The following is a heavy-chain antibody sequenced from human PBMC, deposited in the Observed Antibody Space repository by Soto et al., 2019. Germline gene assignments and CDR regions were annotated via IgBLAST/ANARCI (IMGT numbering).Heavy chain of an antibody. J-gene: IGHJ5*02. V-gene: IGHV4-30-4*01. Sequence: PSETLSLTCTVSGGSISSGDYYWSWIRQPPGKGLEWIGYIYYSGSTYYNPSLKSRVTISVDTSKNQFSLKLSSVTAADTAVYYCARVGWFGFYHWFDPWGQGTLVTVSS. CDR1: GGSISSGDYY. CDR2: IYYSGST. CDR3: ARVGWFGFYHWFDP. D-gene: IGHD3-10*01.